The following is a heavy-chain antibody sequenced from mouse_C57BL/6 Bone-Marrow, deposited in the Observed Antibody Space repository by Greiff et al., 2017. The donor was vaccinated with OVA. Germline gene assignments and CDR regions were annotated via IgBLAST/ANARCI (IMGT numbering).Heavy chain of an antibody. CDR3: ARVDYYGSSLAWFAY. CDR1: GFSLTSYA. CDR2: IWTGGGT. D-gene: IGHD1-1*01. V-gene: IGHV2-9-1*01. J-gene: IGHJ3*01. Sequence: VQLVESGPGLVAPSQSLSITCTVSGFSLTSYAISWVRQPPGKGLEWLGVIWTGGGTNYNSALKSRLSISKDNSKSQVFLKMNSLQTDDTARYYCARVDYYGSSLAWFAYWGQGTLVTVSA.